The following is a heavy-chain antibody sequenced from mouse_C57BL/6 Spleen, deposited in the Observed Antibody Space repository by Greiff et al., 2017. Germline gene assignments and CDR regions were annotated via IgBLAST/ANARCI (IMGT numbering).Heavy chain of an antibody. V-gene: IGHV7-3*01. CDR2: IRNKANGYTT. CDR1: GFTFTDYY. D-gene: IGHD1-1*02. Sequence: EVNLVESGGGLVQPGGSLSLSCAASGFTFTDYYMSWVRQPPGKALEWLGFIRNKANGYTTEYSASVKGRFTISRDNSQSILYLQMNALRAEDSATYYCARYGYGADVWGTGTTVTVSS. J-gene: IGHJ1*03. CDR3: ARYGYGADV.